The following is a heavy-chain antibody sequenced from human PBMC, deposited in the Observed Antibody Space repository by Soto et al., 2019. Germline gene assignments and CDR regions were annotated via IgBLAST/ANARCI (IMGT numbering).Heavy chain of an antibody. J-gene: IGHJ4*02. Sequence: QVRLKQWGAGLLKPSETLSLTCAVFGGSFSNYYWSWIRQPPGKGLEWIGEINHSGTTKYNPSLKRRVTISVDPSKNQFFLRLTSVTAADTAMYYCASPSRFDSSGYYFDFWGQGTLVSVSS. CDR3: ASPSRFDSSGYYFDF. D-gene: IGHD3-22*01. CDR1: GGSFSNYY. V-gene: IGHV4-34*01. CDR2: INHSGTT.